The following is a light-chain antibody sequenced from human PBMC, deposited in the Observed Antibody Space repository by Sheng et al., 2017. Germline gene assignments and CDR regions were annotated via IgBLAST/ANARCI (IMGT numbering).Light chain of an antibody. CDR2: EGG. V-gene: IGLV2-23*01. CDR3: CSYAGSSTWL. Sequence: QSVLTQPASVSGSPGQSITISCTGTSADVGLYTLVAWYQQHPGKAPQLIIFEGGKRPSGVSDRFSASKSGNTASLTISGIQAEDEARYYCCSYAGSSTWLFGGGTQVTVL. CDR1: SADVGLYTL. J-gene: IGLJ3*02.